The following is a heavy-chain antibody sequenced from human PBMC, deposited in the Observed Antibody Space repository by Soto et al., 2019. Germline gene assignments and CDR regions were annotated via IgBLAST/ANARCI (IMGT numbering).Heavy chain of an antibody. V-gene: IGHV4-4*02. CDR2: IYHSGST. Sequence: QVQLQESGPGLVKPSGTLSLTCAVSGGSISSSNWWSWVRQPPGKGLEWIGEIYHSGSTNYNPSLKSRVTISVDKSKNQFSLKLGSVTAADTAVYYCASRSGGYYYYYGMDVWGQGTTVTVSS. J-gene: IGHJ6*02. CDR3: ASRSGGYYYYYGMDV. D-gene: IGHD6-25*01. CDR1: GGSISSSNW.